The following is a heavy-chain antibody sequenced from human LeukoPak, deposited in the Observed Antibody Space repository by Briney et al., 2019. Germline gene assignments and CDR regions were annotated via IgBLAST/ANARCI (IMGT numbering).Heavy chain of an antibody. CDR2: ISGYNGNT. V-gene: IGHV1-18*01. D-gene: IGHD1-26*01. CDR3: ARDKSLWELTDY. CDR1: GFPFSNYA. J-gene: IGHJ4*02. Sequence: ASVKVSCKASGFPFSNYAISWVRQAPGQGLEWMGWISGYNGNTNYAQKLQDRVTMTTDTSTSTAYMELRTLRSDDTAVYYCARDKSLWELTDYWGQGTLVTVSS.